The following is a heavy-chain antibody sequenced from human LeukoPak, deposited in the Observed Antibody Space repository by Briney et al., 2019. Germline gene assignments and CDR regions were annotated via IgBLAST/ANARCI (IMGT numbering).Heavy chain of an antibody. CDR2: IYYSGST. CDR3: ASLEDYDSNAFDI. CDR1: GGSISSYY. V-gene: IGHV4-59*08. J-gene: IGHJ3*02. D-gene: IGHD3-22*01. Sequence: SETLSLTCTVSGGSISSYYWSWIRQPPGKGLEWIGYIYYSGSTNYNPSLKSRVTISVDTSKNQFSLKLSSVTAADTAVYYCASLEDYDSNAFDIWGQGTMVTVSS.